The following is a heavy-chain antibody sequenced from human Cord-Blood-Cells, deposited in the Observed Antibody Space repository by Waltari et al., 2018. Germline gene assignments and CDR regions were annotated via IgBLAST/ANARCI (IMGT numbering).Heavy chain of an antibody. V-gene: IGHV4-39*01. CDR2: IYYSGST. J-gene: IGHJ2*01. CDR3: ARPTTVTTLAGWYFDL. CDR1: GGSISSSSYY. Sequence: QLQLQESGPGLVKPSETLSLTCTVSGGSISSSSYYWGWLRQPPGKGLEWIGSIYYSGSTYYNPSLKSRVTISVDTSKNQFSLKLSSVTAADTAVYYCARPTTVTTLAGWYFDLWGRGTLVTVSS. D-gene: IGHD4-17*01.